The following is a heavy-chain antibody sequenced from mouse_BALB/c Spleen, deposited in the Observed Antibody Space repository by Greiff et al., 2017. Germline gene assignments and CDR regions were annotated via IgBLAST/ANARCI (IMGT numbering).Heavy chain of an antibody. CDR1: GYTFTSYW. CDR3: ASGSRYYFDY. V-gene: IGHV1-87*01. Sequence: QVQLQQSGAELARPGASVKLSCKASGYTFTSYWMQWVKQRPGQGLEWIGAIYPGDGDTRYTQKFKGKATLTADKSSSTAYMQLSSLASEDSAVYYCASGSRYYFDYWGQGTTLTVSS. D-gene: IGHD1-1*01. J-gene: IGHJ2*01. CDR2: IYPGDGDT.